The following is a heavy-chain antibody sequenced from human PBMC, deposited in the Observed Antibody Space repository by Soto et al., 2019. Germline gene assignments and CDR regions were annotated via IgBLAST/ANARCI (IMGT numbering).Heavy chain of an antibody. CDR2: IKSKTDGGTT. V-gene: IGHV3-15*01. CDR3: TTGLFYYYDSSGHPGAFDI. CDR1: GFTFSNAW. D-gene: IGHD3-22*01. Sequence: GGSLRLSCAASGFTFSNAWMSWVRQAPGKGLEWVGRIKSKTDGGTTDYAAPVKGGFTISRDDSKNTLYLQMNSLKTEDTAVYYCTTGLFYYYDSSGHPGAFDIWGQGTMVTVSS. J-gene: IGHJ3*02.